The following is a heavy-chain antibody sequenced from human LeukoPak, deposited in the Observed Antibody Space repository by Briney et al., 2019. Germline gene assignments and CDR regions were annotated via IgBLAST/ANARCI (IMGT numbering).Heavy chain of an antibody. J-gene: IGHJ3*02. V-gene: IGHV3-64D*09. CDR3: VVSYLYAFDI. CDR2: ISSNGGST. Sequence: GGSLRLSCSAFGFTFSSYAMHWVRQAPGKGLEYVSAISSNGGSTYYADSVKGRFTISRDNYKNTLNLQMSSLRAEDTAVYYCVVSYLYAFDIWGQGTMVTASS. D-gene: IGHD5-18*01. CDR1: GFTFSSYA.